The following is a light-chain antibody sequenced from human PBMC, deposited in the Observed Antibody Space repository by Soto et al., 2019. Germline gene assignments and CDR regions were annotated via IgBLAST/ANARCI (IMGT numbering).Light chain of an antibody. CDR2: SNN. CDR3: AAWDDSLNGWV. CDR1: SSNIGSNT. J-gene: IGLJ7*01. V-gene: IGLV1-44*01. Sequence: QSVLTQPPSASGTPGQRVTISCSGSSSNIGSNTVKWYQQLPGTAPKLLIYSNNQRPSGVPARFSGSRAGTSASLAISGLQSEDEADHYCAAWDDSLNGWVFGGGTQLTVL.